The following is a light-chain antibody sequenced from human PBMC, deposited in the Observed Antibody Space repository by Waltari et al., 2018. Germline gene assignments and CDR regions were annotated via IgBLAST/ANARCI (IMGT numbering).Light chain of an antibody. CDR3: GTWDNSLSAGV. V-gene: IGLV1-51*01. CDR2: YTD. J-gene: IGLJ3*02. CDR1: SSNIGINF. Sequence: QSVLTQPPSVSAAPGQKVTISCSGSSSNIGINFVSWYQHLPGTAPKLLIYYTDQRPSGIPDRFPGSKSGTSATLGITGLQTGDEADYYCGTWDNSLSAGVIGGGTKLTVL.